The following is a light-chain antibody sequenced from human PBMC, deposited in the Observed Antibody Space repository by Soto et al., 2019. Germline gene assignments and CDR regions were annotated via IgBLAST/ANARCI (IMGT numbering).Light chain of an antibody. V-gene: IGLV2-23*03. Sequence: QPVLTQPASVSGSPGQSITISCTGTSSDVGSYNLVSWYQQHPGKAPKLMIYEGSKRPSGVSNRFSGSKSGNTASLTISGLQAEDEADYYCCSYAGSSTFGPYVFGTGTKLTVL. CDR3: CSYAGSSTFGPYV. CDR2: EGS. CDR1: SSDVGSYNL. J-gene: IGLJ1*01.